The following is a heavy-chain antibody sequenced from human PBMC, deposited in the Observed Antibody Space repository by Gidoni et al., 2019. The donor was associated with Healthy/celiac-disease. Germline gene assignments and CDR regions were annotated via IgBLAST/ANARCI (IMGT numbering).Heavy chain of an antibody. V-gene: IGHV4-34*01. CDR3: ARRGYYYDSTHAFDI. CDR1: GGSFSGYY. J-gene: IGHJ3*02. CDR2: INHSGST. Sequence: QVQLQQWGAGLLKPSETLSLTCAVYGGSFSGYYWSWIRQPPGKGLEWIGEINHSGSTNYNPSLKSRVTISVDTSKNQFSLKLSSVTAADTAVYYCARRGYYYDSTHAFDIWGQGTMVTVSS. D-gene: IGHD3-22*01.